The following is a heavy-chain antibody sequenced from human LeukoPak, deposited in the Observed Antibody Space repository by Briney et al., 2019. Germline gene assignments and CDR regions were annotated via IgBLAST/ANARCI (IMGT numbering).Heavy chain of an antibody. D-gene: IGHD3-9*01. CDR2: IYYSGST. Sequence: SETLSLTCTVSGGSISSYYWSWIRQPPGKGLKWIGYIYYSGSTNYNPSLKSRVTISVDTSKNQFSLKLSSVTAADTAVYYCARREERYDILTGYPRRDAFDIWGQGTMVTVSS. CDR3: ARREERYDILTGYPRRDAFDI. V-gene: IGHV4-59*08. J-gene: IGHJ3*02. CDR1: GGSISSYY.